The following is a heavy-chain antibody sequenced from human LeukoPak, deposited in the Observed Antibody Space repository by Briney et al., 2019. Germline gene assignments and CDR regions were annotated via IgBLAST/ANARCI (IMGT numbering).Heavy chain of an antibody. J-gene: IGHJ4*02. CDR3: ARDSREAGYGLGY. D-gene: IGHD5-18*01. V-gene: IGHV4-31*03. CDR1: GGSISSGGYY. Sequence: PSETLSLTCTVSGGSISSGGYYWNWIRQHPGKGLEWIGYIYYRGSTYYNPSLQSRVMISVDTAKNQFSLRLSSVTAADTAVYYCARDSREAGYGLGYWGQGTLVTVSS. CDR2: IYYRGST.